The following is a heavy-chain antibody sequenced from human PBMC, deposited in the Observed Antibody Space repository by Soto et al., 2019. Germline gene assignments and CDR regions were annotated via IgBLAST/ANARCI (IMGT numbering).Heavy chain of an antibody. CDR3: ARGNSYYFDY. Sequence: QVQLVESGGGVVQPGRSLRLSCAASGFTFSSYGMHWVRQAPGKGLEWVAVIWYDGSNKYYADSVKGRFTISRDNSKNTLYRQMNSLRAEDTAVYYCARGNSYYFDYWGQGTLVTVSS. J-gene: IGHJ4*02. CDR2: IWYDGSNK. CDR1: GFTFSSYG. V-gene: IGHV3-33*01.